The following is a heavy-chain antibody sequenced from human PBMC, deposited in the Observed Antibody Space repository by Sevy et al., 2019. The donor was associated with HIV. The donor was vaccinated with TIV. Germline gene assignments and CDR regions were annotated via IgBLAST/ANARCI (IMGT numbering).Heavy chain of an antibody. J-gene: IGHJ3*02. CDR3: ARVGGAARLHDAFDI. CDR2: ISSSSSTI. V-gene: IGHV3-48*01. D-gene: IGHD6-6*01. CDR1: GFTFSSYS. Sequence: GGSLRLSCAASGFTFSSYSMNWVRQAPGKGLEWVSYISSSSSTIYYADSVKGRFTISRDNAKNSLYLQMNSLRAEDTAVYYCARVGGAARLHDAFDIWGQGTMVTVSS.